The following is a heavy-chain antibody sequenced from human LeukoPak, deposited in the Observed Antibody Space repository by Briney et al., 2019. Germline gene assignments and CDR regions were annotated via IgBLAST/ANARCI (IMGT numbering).Heavy chain of an antibody. V-gene: IGHV1-46*01. D-gene: IGHD1-14*01. J-gene: IGHJ4*02. CDR1: GYAFTSYY. CDR3: ARLATDYYFDY. CDR2: INPSGGST. Sequence: ASVKVSCKASGYAFTSYYMHWVRQAPGQGLEWMGIINPSGGSTSYAQKFQGRVTMTRDTSTSTVYMELSSLRSEDTAVYYCARLATDYYFDYWGQGTLVTVSS.